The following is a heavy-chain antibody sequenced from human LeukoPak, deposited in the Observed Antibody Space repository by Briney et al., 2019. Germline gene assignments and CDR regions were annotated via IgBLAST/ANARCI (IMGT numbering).Heavy chain of an antibody. CDR1: GYTFTSYY. J-gene: IGHJ4*02. CDR3: ARDRVGATYFDY. CDR2: INPNSGGT. V-gene: IGHV1-2*02. D-gene: IGHD1-26*01. Sequence: ASVKVSCKASGYTFTSYYMHWVRQAPGQGLEWMGWINPNSGGTNYAQKFQGRVTMTRDTSISTAYMELSRLRSDDTAVYYCARDRVGATYFDYWGQGTLVIVSS.